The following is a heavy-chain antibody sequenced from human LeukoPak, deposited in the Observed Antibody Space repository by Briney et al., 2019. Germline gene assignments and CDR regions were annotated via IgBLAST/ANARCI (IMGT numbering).Heavy chain of an antibody. J-gene: IGHJ3*02. D-gene: IGHD3/OR15-3a*01. CDR2: IKPDGGYG. Sequence: GGSLRLSCAASGFTFSSYWMNWVRQAPGKGLEWLANIKPDGGYGHYVDSVKGRFTISRDNAKNSLYLQINSLRAEDTGVYYCARDLRATGALDIWGQGTMVTVSS. V-gene: IGHV3-7*01. CDR3: ARDLRATGALDI. CDR1: GFTFSSYW.